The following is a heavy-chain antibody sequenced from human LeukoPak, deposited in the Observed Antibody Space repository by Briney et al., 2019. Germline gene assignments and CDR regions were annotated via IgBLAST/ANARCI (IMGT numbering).Heavy chain of an antibody. CDR1: GGSISSYY. CDR3: AREILLWFEEESWFDP. Sequence: SETLSLTCTVSGGSISSYYWSWIRQPPGKGLEWIGYIYYSGSTNYNPSLKSRVTISVDTSKNQFSLKLSSVTAADTAVYYCAREILLWFEEESWFDPWGQGTLVTVSS. V-gene: IGHV4-59*01. J-gene: IGHJ5*02. CDR2: IYYSGST. D-gene: IGHD3-10*01.